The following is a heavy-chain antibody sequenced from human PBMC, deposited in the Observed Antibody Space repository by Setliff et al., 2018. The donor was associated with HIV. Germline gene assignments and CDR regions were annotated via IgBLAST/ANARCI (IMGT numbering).Heavy chain of an antibody. D-gene: IGHD1-26*01. V-gene: IGHV1-18*01. J-gene: IGHJ3*01. CDR3: ARELGAKNDAFDF. CDR1: GYSFTTYG. CDR2: ISDYNGK. Sequence: GASVKVSCKASGYSFTTYGLSWVRQAPGQGLEWMGWISDYNGKMPAQKFQGRVTLTTDTSTSTAYMELRSLRSDDTAVYYCARELGAKNDAFDFWGQGTMVTVSS.